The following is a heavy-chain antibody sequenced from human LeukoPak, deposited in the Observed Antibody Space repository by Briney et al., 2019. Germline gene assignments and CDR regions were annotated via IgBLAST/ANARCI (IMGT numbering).Heavy chain of an antibody. CDR3: AKLSSGWSHLVY. V-gene: IGHV3-23*01. J-gene: IGHJ4*02. D-gene: IGHD6-19*01. CDR2: ISDSGGST. Sequence: GGSLRLSCAASGFTFSSYGMSWVRQAPGKGLLWVSAISDSGGSTYYADSVKGRFTISRDDSKNTLYLQMNSLRAEDTAVYYCAKLSSGWSHLVYWGQGTLLAVSS. CDR1: GFTFSSYG.